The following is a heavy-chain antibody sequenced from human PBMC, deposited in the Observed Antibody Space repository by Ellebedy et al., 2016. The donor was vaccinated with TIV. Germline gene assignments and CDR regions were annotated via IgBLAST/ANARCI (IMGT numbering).Heavy chain of an antibody. D-gene: IGHD3-3*01. V-gene: IGHV1-18*01. CDR1: GGTFSSYA. CDR2: ISAYNGNT. J-gene: IGHJ4*02. Sequence: AASVKVSCKASGGTFSSYAISWVRQAPGQGLEWMGWISAYNGNTNYAQKLQGRVTMTTGTSTSTAYMELRSLRSDDTAVYYCARKRFLEWSEADYWGQGTLVTVSS. CDR3: ARKRFLEWSEADY.